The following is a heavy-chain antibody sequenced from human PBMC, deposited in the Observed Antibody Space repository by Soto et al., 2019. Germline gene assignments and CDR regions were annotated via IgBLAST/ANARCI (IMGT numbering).Heavy chain of an antibody. CDR1: GFTFSSYA. Sequence: GGSLRLSCAASGFTFSSYAMHWVRQAPGKGLEWVAVISYDGSNKYYADSVKGRFTISRDNSKNTLYLQMNSLRAEDTAVYYCARVDHQEMATIRYWGQGTLVTVSS. CDR3: ARVDHQEMATIRY. V-gene: IGHV3-30-3*01. D-gene: IGHD5-12*01. CDR2: ISYDGSNK. J-gene: IGHJ4*02.